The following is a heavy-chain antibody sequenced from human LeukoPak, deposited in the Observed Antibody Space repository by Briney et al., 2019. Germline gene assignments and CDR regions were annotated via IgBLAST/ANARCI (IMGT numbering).Heavy chain of an antibody. Sequence: AASVKVSCKASGYTFTGYYVHWVRQAPGQGLEWMGWINPNSGARNYAQKFQGRVTMTRDTSITTAYMELSSLRSEDTAVYYCARVTGKHAYYGSGSYLLGYWGQGTLVTVSS. V-gene: IGHV1-2*02. CDR2: INPNSGAR. CDR1: GYTFTGYY. J-gene: IGHJ4*02. D-gene: IGHD3-10*01. CDR3: ARVTGKHAYYGSGSYLLGY.